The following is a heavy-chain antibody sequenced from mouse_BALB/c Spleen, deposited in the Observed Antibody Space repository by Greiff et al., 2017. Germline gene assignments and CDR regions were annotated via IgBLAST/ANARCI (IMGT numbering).Heavy chain of an antibody. J-gene: IGHJ3*01. CDR2: ISYSGST. Sequence: EVKLLESGPGLVKPSQSLSLTCTVTGYSITSDYAWNWIRQFPGNKLEWMGYISYSGSTSYNPSLKSRISMTRDTSKNQFFLPLNSVTTEDTATYYCARRGYGSSYGAYWGQGTLVTVSA. CDR3: ARRGYGSSYGAY. CDR1: GYSITSDYA. D-gene: IGHD1-1*01. V-gene: IGHV3-2*02.